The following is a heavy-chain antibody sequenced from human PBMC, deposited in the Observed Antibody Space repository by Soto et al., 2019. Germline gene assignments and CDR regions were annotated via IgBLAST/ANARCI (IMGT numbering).Heavy chain of an antibody. CDR1: GYTFTSYG. V-gene: IGHV1-18*01. D-gene: IGHD3-3*01. Sequence: ASVKVSCKASGYTFTSYGISWVRQAPGQGLEWMGWISAYNGNTNYAQKLQGRVTMTTDTSTSTAYMELRSLRSDDTAVYYCARDRHDFWSGYPIDAFDIWGQGTMVTVSS. J-gene: IGHJ3*02. CDR2: ISAYNGNT. CDR3: ARDRHDFWSGYPIDAFDI.